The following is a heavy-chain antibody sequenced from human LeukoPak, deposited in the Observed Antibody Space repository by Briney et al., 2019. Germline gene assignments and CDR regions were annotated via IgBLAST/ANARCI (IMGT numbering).Heavy chain of an antibody. CDR2: ISSSSSYI. D-gene: IGHD4-17*01. Sequence: PGGSLRLSCAASGFTFSSYSMNWVRQAPGKGLEWVSSISSSSSYIYCADSVKGRFTISRDNAKNSLYLQMNSLRAEDTAVYYCARDRDPDYGDGYNWFDPWGQGTLVTVSS. CDR1: GFTFSSYS. CDR3: ARDRDPDYGDGYNWFDP. V-gene: IGHV3-21*01. J-gene: IGHJ5*02.